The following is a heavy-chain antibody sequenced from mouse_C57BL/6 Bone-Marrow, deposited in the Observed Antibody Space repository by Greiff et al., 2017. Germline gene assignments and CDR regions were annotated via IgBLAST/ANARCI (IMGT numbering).Heavy chain of an antibody. Sequence: VVKPGASVKISCKASGYSFTDYNMNWVKQSNGKSHEWIGVIHPNYGTTSYNQKFKGKATLTVDQSSSTAYMQLNSLTSEDSAVDYCALDSSGYEDYWGQGTTLTVSS. V-gene: IGHV1-39*01. J-gene: IGHJ2*01. CDR3: ALDSSGYEDY. CDR1: GYSFTDYN. CDR2: IHPNYGTT. D-gene: IGHD3-2*02.